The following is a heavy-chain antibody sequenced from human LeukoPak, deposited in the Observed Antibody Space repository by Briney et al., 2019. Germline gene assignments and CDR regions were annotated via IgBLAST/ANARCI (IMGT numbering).Heavy chain of an antibody. Sequence: ASVKVSCKASGYTFTSYGISWVRQAPGQGLEWMGWISTYNGNTNYAQKFQGRVTMTTDTSTSIVYMELRSLRSDDTAVFYCARRVATITGTDAFDIWGQGTMVTVSS. D-gene: IGHD5-12*01. V-gene: IGHV1-18*01. J-gene: IGHJ3*02. CDR3: ARRVATITGTDAFDI. CDR2: ISTYNGNT. CDR1: GYTFTSYG.